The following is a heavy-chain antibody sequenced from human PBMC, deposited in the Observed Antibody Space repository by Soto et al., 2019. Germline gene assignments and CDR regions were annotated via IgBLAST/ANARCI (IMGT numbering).Heavy chain of an antibody. Sequence: SVKVSCKASGGTFSSYAISWVRQAPGQGLEWMGGIIPIFGTANYAQKYQGRVTITADKSTSTAYMELSSLRSEDTAVYYCARVDTATVYKSDAFDIWGQGTMVTVS. CDR2: IIPIFGTA. CDR3: ARVDTATVYKSDAFDI. CDR1: GGTFSSYA. V-gene: IGHV1-69*06. J-gene: IGHJ3*02. D-gene: IGHD5-18*01.